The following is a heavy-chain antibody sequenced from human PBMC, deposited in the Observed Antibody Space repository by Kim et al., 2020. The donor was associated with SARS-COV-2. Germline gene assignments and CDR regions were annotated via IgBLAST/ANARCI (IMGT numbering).Heavy chain of an antibody. V-gene: IGHV3-30*04. CDR3: AREGGGVDSSGYSYFDY. CDR2: ISYDGSNK. J-gene: IGHJ4*02. Sequence: GGSLRLSCAASGFTFSSYAMHWVRQAPGKGLEWVAVISYDGSNKYYADSVKGRFTISRDNSKNTLYLQMNSLRAEDTAVYYCAREGGGVDSSGYSYFDYWGQGTLVTVSS. CDR1: GFTFSSYA. D-gene: IGHD3-22*01.